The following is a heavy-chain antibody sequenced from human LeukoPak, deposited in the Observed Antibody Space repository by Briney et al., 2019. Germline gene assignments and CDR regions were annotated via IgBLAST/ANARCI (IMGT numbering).Heavy chain of an antibody. D-gene: IGHD5-24*01. CDR3: ARGEMATIEDAFDI. CDR2: IYYSGST. J-gene: IGHJ3*02. Sequence: SETLSLTCTVSGGSISSHYWSWIRQAPGKGLEWIGYIYYSGSTNYNPSLKSRVTISVDTSKNQFSLKLSSVTAADTAVYYCARGEMATIEDAFDIWGQGTMVTVSS. V-gene: IGHV4-59*11. CDR1: GGSISSHY.